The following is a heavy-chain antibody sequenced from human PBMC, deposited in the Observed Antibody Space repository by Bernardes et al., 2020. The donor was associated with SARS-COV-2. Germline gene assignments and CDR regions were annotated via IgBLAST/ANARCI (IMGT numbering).Heavy chain of an antibody. CDR3: AREWEDYTSSLFDY. J-gene: IGHJ4*02. CDR1: GFSLTTTGVG. D-gene: IGHD1-26*01. V-gene: IGHV2-5*02. Sequence: TLVKPTQTLTLTCTFSGFSLTTTGVGVGWIRQPPGKALEWLALIYWDDDERYSPSLKSRLTITKDTSKNQVVLTMTNMDPVDTATYYCAREWEDYTSSLFDYWGQGSLVTVSS. CDR2: IYWDDDE.